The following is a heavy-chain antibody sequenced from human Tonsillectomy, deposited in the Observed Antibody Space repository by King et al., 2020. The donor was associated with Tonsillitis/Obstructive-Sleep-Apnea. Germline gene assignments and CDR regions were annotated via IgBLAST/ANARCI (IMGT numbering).Heavy chain of an antibody. V-gene: IGHV3-30*04. CDR2: ISDDGSNK. CDR3: AKDHLGSASYFDY. J-gene: IGHJ4*02. CDR1: GFTFRNYA. Sequence: VQLVESGGGVVQPGRYLRLSCAASGFTFRNYAMHWVRQAPGKGLEWVAVISDDGSNKNYADSVKGRFTISRDNSKNTLYLQMNSLRAEDTAVYYCAKDHLGSASYFDYWGQGTLVTVSS. D-gene: IGHD7-27*01.